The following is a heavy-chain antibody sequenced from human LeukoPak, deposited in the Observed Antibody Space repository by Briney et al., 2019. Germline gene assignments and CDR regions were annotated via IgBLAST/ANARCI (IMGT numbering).Heavy chain of an antibody. D-gene: IGHD1-26*01. V-gene: IGHV3-53*01. CDR3: AKFDPREGATIDY. Sequence: PGGSLRLSCAASGFTVSSNYMSWVRQAPGKGLEWVSVIYSGGSTYYADSVKGRFTISRDNSKNPLYLQMNSLRAEDTAVYYCAKFDPREGATIDYWGQGTLVTVSS. CDR1: GFTVSSNY. CDR2: IYSGGST. J-gene: IGHJ4*02.